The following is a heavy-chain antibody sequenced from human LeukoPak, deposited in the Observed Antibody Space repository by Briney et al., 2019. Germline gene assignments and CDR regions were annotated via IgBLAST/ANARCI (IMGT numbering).Heavy chain of an antibody. CDR2: ISSSSSYI. CDR3: AKVLSYNWNDDVDY. D-gene: IGHD1-20*01. Sequence: PGGSLRLSCAASGFTFSSYSMNWVRQAPGKGLEWVSSISSSSSYIYYADSVNGRFTISRDNAKNSLYLQMNSLRAEDTAVYYCAKVLSYNWNDDVDYWGQGTLVTVSS. J-gene: IGHJ4*02. V-gene: IGHV3-21*04. CDR1: GFTFSSYS.